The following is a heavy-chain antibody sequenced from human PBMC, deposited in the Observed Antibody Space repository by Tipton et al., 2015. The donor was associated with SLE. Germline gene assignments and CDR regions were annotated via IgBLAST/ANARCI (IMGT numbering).Heavy chain of an antibody. CDR3: ASGGDGYNFTFDI. J-gene: IGHJ3*02. Sequence: TLSLTCTVSGGSISSYYWSWIRQPPGKGLEWIGYIYYSGGTNYNPSLKSRVTISVDTSKNQFSLKLSSVTAADTAVYYCASGGDGYNFTFDIWGQGTMVTVSS. D-gene: IGHD5-24*01. V-gene: IGHV4-59*01. CDR2: IYYSGGT. CDR1: GGSISSYY.